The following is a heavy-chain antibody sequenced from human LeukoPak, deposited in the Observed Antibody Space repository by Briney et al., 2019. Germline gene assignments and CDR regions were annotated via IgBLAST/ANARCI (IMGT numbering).Heavy chain of an antibody. D-gene: IGHD3-16*01. Sequence: SETLSLTCTVSGGSISPYFWSWIRQPPGKGLEWIGYIYYSGSTYYNPSLKSRVTISVDTSKNQFSLKLSSVTAADTAVYYCARSRLYDYVWDWGQGTLVTVSS. CDR3: ARSRLYDYVWD. CDR1: GGSISPYF. V-gene: IGHV4-59*06. CDR2: IYYSGST. J-gene: IGHJ4*02.